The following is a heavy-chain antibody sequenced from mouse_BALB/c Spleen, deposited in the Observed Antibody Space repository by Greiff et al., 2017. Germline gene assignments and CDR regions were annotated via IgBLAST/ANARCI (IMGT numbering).Heavy chain of an antibody. CDR3: ATHDYDVGAMDD. J-gene: IGHJ4*01. Sequence: QVQLQQSGAELAKPGASVKMSCKASGYTFTSYWMHWVKQRPGQGLEWIGYINPSTGYTEYNQKFKDKATLTADKSSSTAYMQLSSLTSEDSAVYYCATHDYDVGAMDDWGQGTSVTVSS. CDR1: GYTFTSYW. D-gene: IGHD2-4*01. V-gene: IGHV1-7*01. CDR2: INPSTGYT.